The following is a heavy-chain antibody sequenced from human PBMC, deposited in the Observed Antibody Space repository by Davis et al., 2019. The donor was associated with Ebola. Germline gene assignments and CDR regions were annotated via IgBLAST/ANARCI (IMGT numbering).Heavy chain of an antibody. Sequence: ASVKVSCKASGYTFTGYYMHWVRQAPGQGLEWMGWINPNSGGTNYAQKFQGRVTMTRDTPISTAYMELSRLRSDDTAVYYCARVPGRGTFWFDPWGQGTLVTVSS. D-gene: IGHD1-26*01. J-gene: IGHJ5*02. CDR2: INPNSGGT. CDR3: ARVPGRGTFWFDP. V-gene: IGHV1-2*02. CDR1: GYTFTGYY.